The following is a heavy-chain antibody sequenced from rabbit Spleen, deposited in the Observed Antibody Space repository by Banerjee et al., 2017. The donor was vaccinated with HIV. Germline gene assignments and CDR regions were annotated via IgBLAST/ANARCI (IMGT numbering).Heavy chain of an antibody. Sequence: QEQLVESGGGLVQPEGSLTLTCKASGIDFSRHYDMCWVRQAPGKGLEWIGCIYTGNVKTYYAGWAKGRFTISKASSTTVTLQMTSLTVADTASYFWARDVGSNPYIDGVFNLWGPGTLVTVS. V-gene: IGHV1S45*01. CDR3: ARDVGSNPYIDGVFNL. CDR2: IYTGNVKT. CDR1: GIDFSRHYD. D-gene: IGHD4-2*01. J-gene: IGHJ4*01.